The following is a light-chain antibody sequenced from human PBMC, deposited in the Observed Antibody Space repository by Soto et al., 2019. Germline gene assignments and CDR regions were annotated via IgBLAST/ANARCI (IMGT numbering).Light chain of an antibody. CDR1: SGSIATNY. CDR3: QSYEGRNPDVV. J-gene: IGLJ2*01. CDR2: EDT. Sequence: NFMLPQPHSVSESPGKTVTISCTGSSGSIATNYVQVYQQRPGSAPTTVIYEDTQRPSGVPERFSGSIDSSSNSASLTISGLKTEDEAEYYCQSYEGRNPDVVFGGGTQLTVL. V-gene: IGLV6-57*02.